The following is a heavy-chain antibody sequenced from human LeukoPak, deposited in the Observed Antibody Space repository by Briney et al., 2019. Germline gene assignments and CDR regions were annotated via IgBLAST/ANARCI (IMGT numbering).Heavy chain of an antibody. J-gene: IGHJ5*02. CDR1: GGSISSGDYY. Sequence: SETLSLTCTVSGGSISSGDYYWSWIRQPPGKGLEWIGYIYYSGSTYYNPSLKSRVTISVDTSKNQFSLKLSSVTAADTAVYYCARSYYYDSSGYYGWFDPWGQGTLVTVSS. CDR2: IYYSGST. V-gene: IGHV4-30-4*01. D-gene: IGHD3-22*01. CDR3: ARSYYYDSSGYYGWFDP.